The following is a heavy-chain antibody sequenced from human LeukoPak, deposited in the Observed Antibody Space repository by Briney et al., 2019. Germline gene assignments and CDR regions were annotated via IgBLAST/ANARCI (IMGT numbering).Heavy chain of an antibody. D-gene: IGHD4-17*01. V-gene: IGHV3-11*04. CDR3: ARFYGDYFDN. CDR1: GFTFSDYY. J-gene: IGHJ4*02. CDR2: ISSSGNST. Sequence: PGGSLRLSCAASGFTFSDYYMSWIRQAPGKGLEWVSYISSSGNSTYYSDSVRGRFTISRDNAKNSLHLQMNSLRAEDTAVYYCARFYGDYFDNWGQGTLVTVSS.